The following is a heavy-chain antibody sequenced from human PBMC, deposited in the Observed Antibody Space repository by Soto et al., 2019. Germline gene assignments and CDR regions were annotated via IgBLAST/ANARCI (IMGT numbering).Heavy chain of an antibody. CDR3: ASYCNGGSCYSEIVY. V-gene: IGHV3-33*01. CDR1: GFTFTSYA. CDR2: IWYDGSIQ. J-gene: IGHJ4*02. D-gene: IGHD2-15*01. Sequence: QVQLVESGGGVVQPGRSLRLSCAASGFTFTSYAMHWVRQAPGKGLEWVAVIWYDGSIQFYADSVKARFTISRDNSKNTLYLQMNSLRAEDTAVYYCASYCNGGSCYSEIVYWGQGTLVTVSS.